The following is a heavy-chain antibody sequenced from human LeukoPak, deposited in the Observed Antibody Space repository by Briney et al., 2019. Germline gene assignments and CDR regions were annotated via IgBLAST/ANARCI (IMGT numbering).Heavy chain of an antibody. CDR2: ISGGDDTT. J-gene: IGHJ3*01. CDR1: GFIFSNYA. V-gene: IGHV3-23*01. D-gene: IGHD3-10*01. Sequence: GGSLRLSCAAPGFIFSNYAMTWVRQGPGKGLEWVSTISGGDDTTTYGDSVKGRFTISRDNSNNTVYLQMDSLRVDDTAVYYCAKDLSLLDWFGEPDAFDFWGQGTMVTVSS. CDR3: AKDLSLLDWFGEPDAFDF.